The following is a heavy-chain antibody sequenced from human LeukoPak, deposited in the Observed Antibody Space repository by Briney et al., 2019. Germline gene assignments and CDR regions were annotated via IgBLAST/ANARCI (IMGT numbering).Heavy chain of an antibody. J-gene: IGHJ6*03. CDR1: RGSFSDNY. D-gene: IGHD6-25*01. CDR2: INHSGST. V-gene: IGHV4-34*01. CDR3: ARISAVYYYYYYMDV. Sequence: SETLSLTCAVYRGSFSDNYWSWIRQPPGKGPEWIGEINHSGSTNYNPSLKSRVTISIDTSKNQLSLKLSSVTAADTAVYYCARISAVYYYYYYMDVWGKGTTVTISS.